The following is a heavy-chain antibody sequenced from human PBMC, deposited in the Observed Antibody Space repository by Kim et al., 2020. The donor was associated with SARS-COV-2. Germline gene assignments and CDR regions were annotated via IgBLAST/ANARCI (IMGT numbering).Heavy chain of an antibody. CDR2: ISYDGSNK. CDR3: AKGLYSGSYTNYGMDV. J-gene: IGHJ6*02. CDR1: GFTFSSYG. D-gene: IGHD1-26*01. Sequence: GGSLRLSCAASGFTFSSYGMHWVRQAPGKGLEWVAVISYDGSNKCYADSVKGRFTISRDNSENTLYLQMNSLRAEDTAVYYCAKGLYSGSYTNYGMDVWGQGTTVTVSS. V-gene: IGHV3-30*18.